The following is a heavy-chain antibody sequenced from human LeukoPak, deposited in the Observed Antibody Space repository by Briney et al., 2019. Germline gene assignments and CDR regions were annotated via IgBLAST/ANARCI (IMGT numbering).Heavy chain of an antibody. V-gene: IGHV4-59*01. Sequence: SETLSLTCSVSGGSISSYYWSWIRQPPGKGLEWIGYIYYSGSTNYNPSLKSRVTISVDTSKNQFSLKLSSVIAADTAVYYCARTTEGYCSSASCFGFSYSYYMDVWGKGTTVTISS. CDR2: IYYSGST. CDR1: GGSISSYY. D-gene: IGHD2-2*01. J-gene: IGHJ6*03. CDR3: ARTTEGYCSSASCFGFSYSYYMDV.